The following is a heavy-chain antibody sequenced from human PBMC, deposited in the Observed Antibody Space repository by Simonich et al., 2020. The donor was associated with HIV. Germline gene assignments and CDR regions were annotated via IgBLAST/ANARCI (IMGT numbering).Heavy chain of an antibody. Sequence: QVQLVQSGAEVKKTGSSVKVSCKASGDTFSNYVIGWVRQAPGQGLEWMGGISTMIDTTNYAHNFQGRVTITADASTSTAYMELSSLRSEDTAVYYCARRVYSSSGYAFDIWGQGTMVSVSS. V-gene: IGHV1-69*13. CDR1: GDTFSNYV. CDR3: ARRVYSSSGYAFDI. CDR2: ISTMIDTT. D-gene: IGHD6-6*01. J-gene: IGHJ3*02.